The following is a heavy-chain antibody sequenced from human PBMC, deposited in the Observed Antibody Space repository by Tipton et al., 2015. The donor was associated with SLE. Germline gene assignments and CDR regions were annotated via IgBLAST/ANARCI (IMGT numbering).Heavy chain of an antibody. V-gene: IGHV4-39*01. J-gene: IGHJ4*02. Sequence: TLSLTCAVYGGSISSSSSYYWAWIRQPPGKGVEWIGEINHRGSTNYNPSLKSRVTISVDTSKNQFSLKLRSVTAADTAVYYCARHKWLTYYFDYWGQGTLVTVSS. CDR1: GGSISSSSSYY. CDR3: ARHKWLTYYFDY. CDR2: INHRGST. D-gene: IGHD6-19*01.